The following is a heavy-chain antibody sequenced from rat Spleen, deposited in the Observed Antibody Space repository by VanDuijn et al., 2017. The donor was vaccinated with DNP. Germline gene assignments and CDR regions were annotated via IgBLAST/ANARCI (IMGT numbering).Heavy chain of an antibody. CDR2: ITNTGGST. Sequence: EVLLVESDGGLVQPGRSLKLSCAVSGFTFSDYYMAWVRQAPAKGLEWVATITNTGGSTYYPDSVKGRFSLSRDNAKSTLYLQVNSLRSEDTATYYCARHGTTEGIAYFDYWGQGVMVTVSS. D-gene: IGHD1-11*01. CDR1: GFTFSDYY. CDR3: ARHGTTEGIAYFDY. V-gene: IGHV5-29*01. J-gene: IGHJ2*01.